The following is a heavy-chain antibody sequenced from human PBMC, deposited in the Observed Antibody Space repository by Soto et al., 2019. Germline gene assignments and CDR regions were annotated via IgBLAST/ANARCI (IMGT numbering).Heavy chain of an antibody. V-gene: IGHV1-2*04. CDR3: ASQGAYYYGMDV. J-gene: IGHJ6*02. CDR1: GYTFTGYY. CDR2: INPNSGGT. Sequence: ASVKVSCKASGYTFTGYYMYWVRQAPGQGLEWMGWINPNSGGTNYAQKFQGWVTMTRDTSISTAYMELSRLRSDDTAVYYCASQGAYYYGMDVWGQGTTVTVSS.